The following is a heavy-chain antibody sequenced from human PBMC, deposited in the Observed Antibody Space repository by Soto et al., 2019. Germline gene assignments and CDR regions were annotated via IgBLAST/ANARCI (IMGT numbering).Heavy chain of an antibody. CDR3: ARGVELRFLEWFPYGMDV. Sequence: ASVKVSCKASGYTFTGYYVHWVRQAPGQGLEWMGWINPNSGGTNYAQNFQGWVTLTRDTSFSTAYMELRRLRSDDTAVYYCARGVELRFLEWFPYGMDVWRQGTTVTVSS. D-gene: IGHD3-3*01. CDR1: GYTFTGYY. CDR2: INPNSGGT. V-gene: IGHV1-2*04. J-gene: IGHJ6*02.